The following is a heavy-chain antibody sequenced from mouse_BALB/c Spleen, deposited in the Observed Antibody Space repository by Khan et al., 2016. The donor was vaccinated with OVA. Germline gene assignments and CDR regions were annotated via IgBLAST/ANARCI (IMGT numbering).Heavy chain of an antibody. V-gene: IGHV3-2*02. CDR2: ISYSGST. J-gene: IGHJ2*01. CDR1: GYSITSGYG. Sequence: DVQLQESGPGLVKPSQSLSLTCTVTGYSITSGYGWNWIRQFPGNQLECMGYISYSGSTNYNQSLKSRISITRDTSKNQFCLQLNSVTTEDTATYYCARTASIKYWGQGTTLTVSS. CDR3: ARTASIKY. D-gene: IGHD1-2*01.